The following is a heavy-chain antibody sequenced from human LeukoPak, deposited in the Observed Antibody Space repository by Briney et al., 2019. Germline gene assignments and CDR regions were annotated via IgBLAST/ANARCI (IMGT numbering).Heavy chain of an antibody. Sequence: SQTLSLTCTVSGGSISSGSYYWSWIRQPAGTGLEWIGRIYTSGSTNYNPSLESRVTISVDTSKNQFSLKLSSVTAADTAVYYCARVSGGTRDYWGQGTLVTVSS. CDR2: IYTSGST. CDR3: ARVSGGTRDY. CDR1: GGSISSGSYY. V-gene: IGHV4-61*02. D-gene: IGHD2-15*01. J-gene: IGHJ4*02.